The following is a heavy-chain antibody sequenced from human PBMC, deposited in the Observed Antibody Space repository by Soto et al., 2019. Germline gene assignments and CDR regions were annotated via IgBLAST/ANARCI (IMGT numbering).Heavy chain of an antibody. CDR3: ARVPDR. CDR2: IYHSGST. CDR1: GGPINSGGYS. D-gene: IGHD2-2*01. J-gene: IGHJ5*02. Sequence: PSETLSLTCAFSGGPINSGGYSWSWIRQPPGKGLEWIGYIYHSGSTYYNPSLKSRVTISVDRSKNQFSLKLSSVTAADTAVYYCARVPDRWGQGTLVTVS. V-gene: IGHV4-30-2*01.